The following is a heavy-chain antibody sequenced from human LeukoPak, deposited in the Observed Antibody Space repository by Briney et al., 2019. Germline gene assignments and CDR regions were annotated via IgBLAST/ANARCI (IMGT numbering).Heavy chain of an antibody. Sequence: GASVKVSCKASGGTFSSYAISWVRQAPGQGLVWMGGIIPIFGTANYAQKFQGRVTITADESTSTAYMELSSLRSEDTAVYYCASYHSSSWKPFDYWGQGTLVTVSS. CDR1: GGTFSSYA. V-gene: IGHV1-69*13. CDR2: IIPIFGTA. D-gene: IGHD6-13*01. J-gene: IGHJ4*02. CDR3: ASYHSSSWKPFDY.